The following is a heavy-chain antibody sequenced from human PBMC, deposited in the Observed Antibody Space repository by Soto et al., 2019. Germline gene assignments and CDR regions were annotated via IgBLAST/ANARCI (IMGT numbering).Heavy chain of an antibody. CDR2: IIPIFGTA. CDR1: GGTFSSYA. V-gene: IGHV1-69*12. D-gene: IGHD2-21*02. Sequence: QVQLVQSGAEVKKPGSSVKVSCKASGGTFSSYAISWVRQAPGQGLEWMGGIIPIFGTANYAQKFQGRVTITADESTSTAYMELSSLRSEDTAVYYCARSRHCGGDCYPYYFDYWGQGTLVTVSS. CDR3: ARSRHCGGDCYPYYFDY. J-gene: IGHJ4*02.